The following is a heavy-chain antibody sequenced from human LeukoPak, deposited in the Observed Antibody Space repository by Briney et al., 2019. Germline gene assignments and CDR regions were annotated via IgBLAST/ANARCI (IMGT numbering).Heavy chain of an antibody. CDR1: GFTFSSYA. V-gene: IGHV3-23*01. CDR3: AKVINSGYYYYFDY. D-gene: IGHD3-22*01. J-gene: IGHJ4*02. Sequence: GGSLRLSCAGSGFTFSSYAMSWVRQAPGKGLEWVSAISHSSSGTFYVDSVKGRFTISRDNSKNTLYMHMNSLRAEDTAVYYCAKVINSGYYYYFDYWGQGALVTVSS. CDR2: ISHSSSGT.